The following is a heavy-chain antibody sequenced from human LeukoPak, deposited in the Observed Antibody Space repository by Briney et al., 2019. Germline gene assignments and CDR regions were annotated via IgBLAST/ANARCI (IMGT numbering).Heavy chain of an antibody. J-gene: IGHJ4*02. V-gene: IGHV3-9*01. D-gene: IGHD3-22*01. Sequence: GGSLRLSCAASGFTFDDYAMHWVRQAPGKGLEWVSGISWNSGSIGYADSVKGRFTISRDNAKNSLYLQMNSLRAEDTAVYYCAKTAYDSSGYKDYWGQGTLVTVSS. CDR3: AKTAYDSSGYKDY. CDR1: GFTFDDYA. CDR2: ISWNSGSI.